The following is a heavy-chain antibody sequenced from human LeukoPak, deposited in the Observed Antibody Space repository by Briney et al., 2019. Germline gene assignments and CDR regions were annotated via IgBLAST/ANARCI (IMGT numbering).Heavy chain of an antibody. V-gene: IGHV3-9*01. J-gene: IGHJ6*02. D-gene: IGHD2-15*01. CDR2: ISWNSGSI. CDR3: ARATPDYYYGMDV. Sequence: GGSLRLSCAASGFTFDDYAMHWVRHAPGKGLEWVSGISWNSGSIGYADSVKGRFTISRDNAKNSLYLQMNSLRAEDTALYYCARATPDYYYGMDVWGQGTTVTVSS. CDR1: GFTFDDYA.